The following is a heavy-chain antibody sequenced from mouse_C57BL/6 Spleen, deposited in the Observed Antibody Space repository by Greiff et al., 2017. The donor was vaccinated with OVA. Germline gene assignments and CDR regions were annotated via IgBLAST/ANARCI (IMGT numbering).Heavy chain of an antibody. CDR2: IYPGSGST. CDR1: GYTFTSYW. J-gene: IGHJ2*01. Sequence: QVHVKQSGAELVKPGASVKMSCKASGYTFTSYWITWVKQRPGQGLEWIGDIYPGSGSTNYTEKFKSKSTLTVDTSSSTAYMQLSSLTSEDSAVYYSAREEYYYGSSFCYFDYWGKGTTLTVSS. V-gene: IGHV1-55*01. CDR3: AREEYYYGSSFCYFDY. D-gene: IGHD1-1*01.